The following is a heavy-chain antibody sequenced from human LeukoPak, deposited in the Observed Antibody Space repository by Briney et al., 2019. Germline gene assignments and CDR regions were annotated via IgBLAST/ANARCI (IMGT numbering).Heavy chain of an antibody. CDR2: ISSSSTYI. D-gene: IGHD2-2*01. Sequence: PGRSLRPSCALSGFTFSTYSMNWVRQAAGNGLEWVSSISSSSTYIYYADSVKGRFTSSRDNAKNSLDLQMNSLRAEDTAVYYCARDGGYYSSTSCFGGYYYYIDVWGKGTTVTVSS. V-gene: IGHV3-21*01. J-gene: IGHJ6*03. CDR3: ARDGGYYSSTSCFGGYYYYIDV. CDR1: GFTFSTYS.